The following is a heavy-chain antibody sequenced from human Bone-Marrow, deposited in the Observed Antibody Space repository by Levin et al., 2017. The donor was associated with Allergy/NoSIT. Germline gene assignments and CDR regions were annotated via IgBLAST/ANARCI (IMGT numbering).Heavy chain of an antibody. V-gene: IGHV4-39*01. Sequence: SETLSLTCTVSGGSISSSSYYWGWIRQPPGKGLEWIGSIYYSGSTYYNPSLKSRVTISVDTSKNQFSLKLSSVTAADTAVYYCARPVSGYSFQHWGQGTLVTVSS. CDR3: ARPVSGYSFQH. J-gene: IGHJ1*01. D-gene: IGHD3-3*01. CDR2: IYYSGST. CDR1: GGSISSSSYY.